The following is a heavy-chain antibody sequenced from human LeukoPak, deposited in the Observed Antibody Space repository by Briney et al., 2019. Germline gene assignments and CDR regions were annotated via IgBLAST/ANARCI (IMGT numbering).Heavy chain of an antibody. CDR3: ATAGHYYGSGSYYRFDY. J-gene: IGHJ4*02. Sequence: ASVKVSCKVSGYTLTELSMHLVRQAPGKGLEWMGGFDPEDGETIYAQKFQGRVTMTEDTSTDTAYMELSSLRSEDTAVYYCATAGHYYGSGSYYRFDYWGQGTLVTVSS. D-gene: IGHD3-10*01. CDR1: GYTLTELS. V-gene: IGHV1-24*01. CDR2: FDPEDGET.